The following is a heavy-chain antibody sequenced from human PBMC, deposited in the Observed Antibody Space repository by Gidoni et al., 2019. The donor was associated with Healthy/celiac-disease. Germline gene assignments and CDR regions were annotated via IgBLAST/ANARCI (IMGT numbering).Heavy chain of an antibody. CDR2: ISYDGSNK. CDR1: GFTFSSYG. D-gene: IGHD6-19*01. Sequence: QVQLVESGGGVVQPGRSLRLSCAASGFTFSSYGMHWVRQAPGKGLEWVAVISYDGSNKYYADSVKGRFTISRDNSKNTLYLQMNSLRAEDTAVYYCAKDQTWLGTYFDYWGQGTLVTVSS. V-gene: IGHV3-30*18. CDR3: AKDQTWLGTYFDY. J-gene: IGHJ4*02.